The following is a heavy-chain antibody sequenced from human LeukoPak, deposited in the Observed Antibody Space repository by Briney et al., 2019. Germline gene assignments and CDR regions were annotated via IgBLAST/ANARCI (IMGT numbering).Heavy chain of an antibody. J-gene: IGHJ3*02. CDR3: ARVWYYYGSGSPVFAFDI. D-gene: IGHD3-10*01. CDR2: INPNSGDT. CDR1: GYTFTGYY. V-gene: IGHV1-2*06. Sequence: ASVKVSCKASGYTFTGYYMHWVRQAPGQGLEWMGRINPNSGDTNYAQKFQGRVTMTRDTSISTAYMELSRLRSDDTAVYYCARVWYYYGSGSPVFAFDIWGQGTMVTVSS.